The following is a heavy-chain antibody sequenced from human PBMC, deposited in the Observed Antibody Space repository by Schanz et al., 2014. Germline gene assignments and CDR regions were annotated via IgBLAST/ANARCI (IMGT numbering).Heavy chain of an antibody. CDR2: IYSGGST. D-gene: IGHD2-2*01. CDR1: GFTVSSNY. CDR3: VKDPGRSSSNSNWFDP. V-gene: IGHV3-66*03. Sequence: EVQLVESGGGLIQPGGSLRLSCAASGFTVSSNYMSWVRQAPGKGLEWVSVIYSGGSTYYADSVKGRFTISRDNSKNTVYLQMSSLRAEDTAVYYCVKDPGRSSSNSNWFDPWGQGTLVTVSS. J-gene: IGHJ5*02.